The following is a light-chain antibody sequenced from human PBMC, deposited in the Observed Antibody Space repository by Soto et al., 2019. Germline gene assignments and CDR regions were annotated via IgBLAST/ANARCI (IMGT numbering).Light chain of an antibody. CDR2: DNS. CDR3: AAWDSSLSAVV. V-gene: IGLV1-51*01. CDR1: SSNIGTNN. Sequence: QSVLTQPPSVSAAPGQKVTISCSGASSNIGTNNVCWYQHVPGTAPKILIFDNSNRPSGIPERFAGSKSGTSATLGITGLQTGDEADYYCAAWDSSLSAVVFGGGTKVTVL. J-gene: IGLJ2*01.